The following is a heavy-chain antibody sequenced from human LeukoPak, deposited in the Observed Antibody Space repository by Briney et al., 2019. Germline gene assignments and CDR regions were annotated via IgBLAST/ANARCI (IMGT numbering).Heavy chain of an antibody. CDR2: ISSSSSTI. CDR3: ASPAGYYDILTGYKAHLEFQH. D-gene: IGHD3-9*01. V-gene: IGHV3-48*04. CDR1: GFTFSSYS. J-gene: IGHJ1*01. Sequence: PGGSLRLSCAASGFTFSSYSMNWVRQAPGKGLEWVSYISSSSSTIYYADSVKGRFTISRDNAKNSLYLQMNSLRAEDTAVYYCASPAGYYDILTGYKAHLEFQHWGQGTLVTVSS.